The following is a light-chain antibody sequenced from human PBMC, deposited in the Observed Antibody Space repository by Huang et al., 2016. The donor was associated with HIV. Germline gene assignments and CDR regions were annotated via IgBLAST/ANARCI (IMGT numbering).Light chain of an antibody. V-gene: IGKV3-15*01. CDR3: QQYNTWAT. CDR2: GAS. Sequence: DIVMTQSPATQSVSPGERVTLSCRASQSINNYLAWYQQKPGQAPRLLIYGASTRVTGIPARFSGSGSGTEFTLTISSLQSEDFAIYYCQQYNTWATFGQGTRLEIK. J-gene: IGKJ5*01. CDR1: QSINNY.